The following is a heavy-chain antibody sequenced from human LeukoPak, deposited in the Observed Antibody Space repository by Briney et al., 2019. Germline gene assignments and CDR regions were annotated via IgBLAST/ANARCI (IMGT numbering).Heavy chain of an antibody. Sequence: ASQTLSLTCAVSGGSISSGGYYWSWIRQPPGKGLEWIGEINHSGSTNYNPSLKSRVTISVDTSKNQFSLKLSSVTAADTAVYYCARGGDTITMIADAFDIWGQGTMVTVSS. D-gene: IGHD3-22*01. CDR1: GGSISSGGYY. CDR2: INHSGST. CDR3: ARGGDTITMIADAFDI. J-gene: IGHJ3*02. V-gene: IGHV4-30-2*01.